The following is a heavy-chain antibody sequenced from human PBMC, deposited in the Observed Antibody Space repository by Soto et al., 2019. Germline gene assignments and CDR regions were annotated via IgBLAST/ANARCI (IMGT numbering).Heavy chain of an antibody. CDR3: ARLNYGDYYYNYMDV. Sequence: SETLSLTCTVSGGSISSYYWSWIRQPPGKGLEWIGYIYYSGSTNYNPSLKSRVTISVDTSKNQFSLKLSSVTAADTAVYYCARLNYGDYYYNYMDVWGKGTTVTVSS. CDR1: GGSISSYY. D-gene: IGHD4-17*01. CDR2: IYYSGST. J-gene: IGHJ6*03. V-gene: IGHV4-59*08.